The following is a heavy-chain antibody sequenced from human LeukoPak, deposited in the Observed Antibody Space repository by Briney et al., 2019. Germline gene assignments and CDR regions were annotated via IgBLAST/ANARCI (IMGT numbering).Heavy chain of an antibody. CDR2: IHYSGST. V-gene: IGHV4-59*01. Sequence: PSETLSLTCTVSGGSISSYYWSWIRQPPGKGLEWIGYIHYSGSTNYNPSLKSRVTISVDTSKNQFSLKLSSVTAADTAVYYCARGSYGGNPDYWGQGTLVTVSS. J-gene: IGHJ4*02. CDR1: GGSISSYY. CDR3: ARGSYGGNPDY. D-gene: IGHD4-23*01.